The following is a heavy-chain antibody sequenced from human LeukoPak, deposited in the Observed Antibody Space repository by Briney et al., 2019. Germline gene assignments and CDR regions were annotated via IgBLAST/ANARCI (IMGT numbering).Heavy chain of an antibody. Sequence: SVKVSCKGSGGTFSSYAISWVRQPPAQGLEWMGRIIPILGRANYAQKFQGRGTITADRSTSTAYMELSSLRSEDTAVYYCARSPVAELCFDYWGQGTLVTVSS. D-gene: IGHD1-26*01. V-gene: IGHV1-69*04. CDR1: GGTFSSYA. CDR3: ARSPVAELCFDY. CDR2: IIPILGRA. J-gene: IGHJ4*02.